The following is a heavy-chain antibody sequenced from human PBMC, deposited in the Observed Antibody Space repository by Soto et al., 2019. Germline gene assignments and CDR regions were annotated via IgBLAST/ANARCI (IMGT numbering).Heavy chain of an antibody. Sequence: GGSLRLCCAASGFTFSSYAMSWVRQAPGKGLEWVSAISGSGGSTYYADSVKGRFTISRDNSKNTLYLQMNSLRAEDTAVYYCAKDRFGGYCSSTSCPPNWFDPWGQGTLVTVSS. J-gene: IGHJ5*02. D-gene: IGHD2-2*01. CDR1: GFTFSSYA. CDR3: AKDRFGGYCSSTSCPPNWFDP. CDR2: ISGSGGST. V-gene: IGHV3-23*01.